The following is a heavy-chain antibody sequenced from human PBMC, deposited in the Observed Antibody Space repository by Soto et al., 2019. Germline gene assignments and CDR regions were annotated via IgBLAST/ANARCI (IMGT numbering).Heavy chain of an antibody. D-gene: IGHD5-18*01. CDR1: GGSISSSSYY. CDR2: IYYSGST. CDR3: ARSKRDTAMVTFDY. J-gene: IGHJ4*02. Sequence: QLQLQESGPGLVKPSETLSLTCTVSGGSISSSSYYWGWIRQPPGKGLEWIGSIYYSGSTYYNPSLKSRVTISVDTSKNQFSLKLSSVTAADTAVYYCARSKRDTAMVTFDYWGQGTLVTVSS. V-gene: IGHV4-39*01.